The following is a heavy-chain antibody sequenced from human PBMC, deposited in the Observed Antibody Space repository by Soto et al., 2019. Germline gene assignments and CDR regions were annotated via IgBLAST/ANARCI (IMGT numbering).Heavy chain of an antibody. CDR2: TYYTADT. CDR3: AGSTNRGESFDY. Sequence: QVHLQESGPGLVKPSETLSLSCTVSGVSIRSYFWSWIRQPPGKGLEWIGYTYYTADTKYSPSLESRATISADPSKKQFSLRLSPVSAADTALYFCAGSTNRGESFDYWGQGALVTVSS. J-gene: IGHJ4*02. V-gene: IGHV4-59*01. D-gene: IGHD3-10*01. CDR1: GVSIRSYF.